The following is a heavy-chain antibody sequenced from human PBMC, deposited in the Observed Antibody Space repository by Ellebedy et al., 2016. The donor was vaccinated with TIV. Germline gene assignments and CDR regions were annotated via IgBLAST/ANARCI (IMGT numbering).Heavy chain of an antibody. V-gene: IGHV3-53*01. CDR3: ARDYCCDDAFDI. Sequence: GESLKISCAASGFIFSDFSMNWVRQTPGKGLEWVSVLYVGDSTYYADSVRGRFTISRDDSKNTLYLQMNNLSDEDTAVYYCARDYCCDDAFDIWGQGTMVTVSS. CDR1: GFIFSDFS. CDR2: LYVGDST. D-gene: IGHD2-21*01. J-gene: IGHJ3*02.